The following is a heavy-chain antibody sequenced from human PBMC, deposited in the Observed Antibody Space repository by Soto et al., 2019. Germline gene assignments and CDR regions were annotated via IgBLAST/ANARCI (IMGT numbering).Heavy chain of an antibody. CDR2: IYYSGST. CDR1: GGSISSYY. D-gene: IGHD4-17*01. J-gene: IGHJ5*02. Sequence: SETLSLTCTVSGGSISSYYWSWIRQPPGKGLEWIGYIYYSGSTNYNPSLKSRVTISVDTSKNQFSLKLSSVTAADTAVYYCARGHYYGDYTDNWFDPWGQGTLVTVSS. V-gene: IGHV4-59*01. CDR3: ARGHYYGDYTDNWFDP.